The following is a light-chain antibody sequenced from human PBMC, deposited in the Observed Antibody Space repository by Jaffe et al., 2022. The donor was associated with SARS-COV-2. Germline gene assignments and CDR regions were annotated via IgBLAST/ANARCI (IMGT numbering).Light chain of an antibody. CDR2: GAY. CDR3: QQYATPPGIS. V-gene: IGKV3-20*01. Sequence: EIVLTQSPGTLSLSPGETATLSCRASQSVGGDYLAWYQQKPGQAPRLLISGAYNRAADIPDRFSGSVSGTDFTLTITRLEPGDFAVYYCQQYATPPGISFGQGTKLEIK. J-gene: IGKJ2*01. CDR1: QSVGGDY.